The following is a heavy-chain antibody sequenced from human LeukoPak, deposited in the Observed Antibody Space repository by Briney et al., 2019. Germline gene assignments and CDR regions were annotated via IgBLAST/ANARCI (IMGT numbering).Heavy chain of an antibody. CDR3: ARVGVYGDYGC. CDR2: IYYSGST. V-gene: IGHV4-59*11. Sequence: PSETLSLTCTVSGGSISSHYWSWIRQPPGKGLEWIGYIYYSGSTNYNPSLKSRVTIPVDTSKNQFSLKLSSVTAADTAVYYCARVGVYGDYGCWGQGTLVTVSS. D-gene: IGHD4-17*01. J-gene: IGHJ4*02. CDR1: GGSISSHY.